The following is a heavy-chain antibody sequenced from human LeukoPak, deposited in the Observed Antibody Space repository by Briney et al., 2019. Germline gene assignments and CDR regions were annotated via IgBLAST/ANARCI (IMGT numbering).Heavy chain of an antibody. CDR2: ISAQHGQT. CDR1: GYSENFYG. V-gene: IGHV1-18*01. CDR3: ARDCGGDCYSGLNAFDI. D-gene: IGHD2-21*02. J-gene: IGHJ3*02. Sequence: ASVKVSCKTSGYSENFYGITWVRQVAGQGLEWMGWISAQHGQTEYAPNSQDRVTMTTDTYTNTAYMELRSLRSDDTAVYYCARDCGGDCYSGLNAFDIWGPGTMVTVSS.